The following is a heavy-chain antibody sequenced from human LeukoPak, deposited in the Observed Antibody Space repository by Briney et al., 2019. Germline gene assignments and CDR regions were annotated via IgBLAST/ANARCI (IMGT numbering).Heavy chain of an antibody. J-gene: IGHJ4*02. V-gene: IGHV4-61*01. CDR2: IYYSGST. D-gene: IGHD6-19*01. CDR3: ARSLSPGIAVA. CDR1: GGSISSSSYY. Sequence: SETLSLTCTVSGGSISSSSYYWSWIRQPPGKGLEWIGYIYYSGSTNYNPSLKSRVTISVDTSKNQFSLKLSSVTAADTAVYYCARSLSPGIAVAWGQGTLVTVSS.